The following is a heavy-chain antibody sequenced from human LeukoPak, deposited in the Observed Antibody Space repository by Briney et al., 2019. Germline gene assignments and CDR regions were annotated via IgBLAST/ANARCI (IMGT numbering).Heavy chain of an antibody. CDR2: INPNSGDT. D-gene: IGHD3-10*01. J-gene: IGHJ5*02. CDR3: ARDPYVSGSYGWLDP. Sequence: ASVKVSCMASGYTFTGYYIHWVRQAPGQGLAWMGRINPNSGDTNYAQKFQGRFTMTRDTSISTAYMELSNLSSDDTAVYYCARDPYVSGSYGWLDPWGQGTPVTVSS. V-gene: IGHV1-2*06. CDR1: GYTFTGYY.